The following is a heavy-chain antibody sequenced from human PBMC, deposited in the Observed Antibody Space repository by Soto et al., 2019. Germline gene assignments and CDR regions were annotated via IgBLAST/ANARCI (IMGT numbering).Heavy chain of an antibody. CDR1: GGSISSGGYY. J-gene: IGHJ6*02. Sequence: TLSLTCTVSGGSISSGGYYRSWIRQHPGKGLEWIGYIYYSGSTYYNPSLKSRVTISVDTSKNQFSLKMSSVTAADKAVYYCCKFSYYYYGMDVWGQGTTVTVSS. V-gene: IGHV4-31*03. CDR2: IYYSGST. CDR3: CKFSYYYYGMDV.